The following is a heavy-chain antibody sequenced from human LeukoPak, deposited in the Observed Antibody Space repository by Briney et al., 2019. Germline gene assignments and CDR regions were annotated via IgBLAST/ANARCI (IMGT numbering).Heavy chain of an antibody. V-gene: IGHV3-23*01. CDR3: AGSSGPTKHY. J-gene: IGHJ4*02. Sequence: GGSLRLSCAASGFTFSSYAMTWVRQAPGKGLEWVSTISGSGDSTYYADSVKGRFTISRDNSKNTLYLQVNSLRAEDTALYYCAGSSGPTKHYWGQGSLVTVSS. D-gene: IGHD6-19*01. CDR2: ISGSGDST. CDR1: GFTFSSYA.